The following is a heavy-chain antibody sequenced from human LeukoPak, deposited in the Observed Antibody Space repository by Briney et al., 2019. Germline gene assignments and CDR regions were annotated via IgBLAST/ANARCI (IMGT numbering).Heavy chain of an antibody. V-gene: IGHV1-2*06. J-gene: IGHJ6*03. Sequence: ASVKVSCKASGYTFTGYYMHWVRQAPGQGLEWMGRINPNSGGTNYAQKFQGRVTMTRDTYISTAYMELSRLRSDDTAVYYCAREPTYSGSYYYYYMDVWGKGTTVTVSS. CDR3: AREPTYSGSYYYYYMDV. CDR2: INPNSGGT. CDR1: GYTFTGYY. D-gene: IGHD1-26*01.